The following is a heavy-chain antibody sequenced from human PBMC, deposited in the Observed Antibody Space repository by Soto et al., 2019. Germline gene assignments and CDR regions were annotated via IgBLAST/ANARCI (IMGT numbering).Heavy chain of an antibody. J-gene: IGHJ4*02. CDR1: GFTFSRDG. Sequence: GGSLRLSCAASGFTFSRDGMSWVRQAPGKGLEWVSLITDNGGRTYYADSVKGRFTISRDNVRNTVYLEMNSLRAEDTAVYFCARDPGAYSSTWSYHFDSWGQGTLVTVSS. V-gene: IGHV3-23*01. CDR2: ITDNGGRT. D-gene: IGHD2-2*01. CDR3: ARDPGAYSSTWSYHFDS.